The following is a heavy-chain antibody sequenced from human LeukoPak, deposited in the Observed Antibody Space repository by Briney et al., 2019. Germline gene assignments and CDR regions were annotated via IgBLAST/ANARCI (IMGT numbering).Heavy chain of an antibody. CDR2: ISSSSSYI. V-gene: IGHV3-21*01. Sequence: GGSLRLSCAASGFTFSSYSMNWVRQAPGKGLEWVSSISSSSSYIYYADSVKGRFTISRDNAKNSLYLQMNSLRAEDTAVYYCARGASAYCGGDCYSPGYDAFDIWGQGTMVTVSS. CDR3: ARGASAYCGGDCYSPGYDAFDI. D-gene: IGHD2-21*02. CDR1: GFTFSSYS. J-gene: IGHJ3*02.